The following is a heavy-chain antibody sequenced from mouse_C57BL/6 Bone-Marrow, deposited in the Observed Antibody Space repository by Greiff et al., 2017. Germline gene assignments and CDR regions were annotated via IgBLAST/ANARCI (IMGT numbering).Heavy chain of an antibody. CDR1: GYTFTSYW. Sequence: QVQLQQPGTELVKPGASVKLSCKASGYTFTSYWMHWVKQRPGQGLEWIGNINPSNGGTNYNEKFKSKATLTVDKSSSTAYMQLSSLTSEDSAVYYCARCLITTVVATKKVDDWGKGTTLTVSS. CDR2: INPSNGGT. CDR3: ARCLITTVVATKKVDD. V-gene: IGHV1-53*01. J-gene: IGHJ2*01. D-gene: IGHD1-1*01.